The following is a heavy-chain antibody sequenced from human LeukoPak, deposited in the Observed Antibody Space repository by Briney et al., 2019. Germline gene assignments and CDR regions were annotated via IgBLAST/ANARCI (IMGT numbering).Heavy chain of an antibody. V-gene: IGHV3-72*01. D-gene: IGHD1-26*01. Sequence: PGGSLRLSCAASGFTLSDYFMDWVRQAPGKGLEWVGRTRNKANSYSTEYAASVKGRFIISRDESKNSLYLQMNSLKTEDTAVYYCARGYDGSANDAFHIWGQGTMVTVSS. CDR1: GFTLSDYF. J-gene: IGHJ3*02. CDR3: ARGYDGSANDAFHI. CDR2: TRNKANSYST.